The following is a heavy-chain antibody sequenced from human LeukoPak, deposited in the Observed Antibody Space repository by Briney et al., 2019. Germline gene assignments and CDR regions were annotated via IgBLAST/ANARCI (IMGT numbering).Heavy chain of an antibody. CDR3: ARYVARNFDY. CDR1: GGSISSGSYY. V-gene: IGHV4-61*09. CDR2: IYHSGST. J-gene: IGHJ4*02. Sequence: SQTLSLTCTVSGGSISSGSYYWSWIRQPAGKGLEWIGEIYHSGSTNYNPSLKSRVTISVDKSKNQFSLKLSSVTAADTAVYYCARYVARNFDYWGQGTLVTVSS. D-gene: IGHD6-6*01.